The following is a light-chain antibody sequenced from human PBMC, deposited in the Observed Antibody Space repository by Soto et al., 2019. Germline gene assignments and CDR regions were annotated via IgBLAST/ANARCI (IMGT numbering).Light chain of an antibody. J-gene: IGKJ4*01. V-gene: IGKV3-15*01. CDR2: DAS. CDR1: QSISTN. CDR3: QQNNNWTPLT. Sequence: EVLMTQSPATVSVSPGERATLSCRASQSISTNVAWYQQKPGQALRLLIYDASTRATGISARFSGSGSGTEFTLTISSLQSEDFAIYYCQQNNNWTPLTFGGGTKVEI.